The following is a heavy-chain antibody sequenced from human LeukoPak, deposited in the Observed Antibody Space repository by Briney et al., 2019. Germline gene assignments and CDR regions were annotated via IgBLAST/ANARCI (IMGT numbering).Heavy chain of an antibody. CDR3: ARDGGPYSSGAFDI. V-gene: IGHV1-18*01. D-gene: IGHD3-16*01. CDR2: ISAYNGNT. CDR1: GYTFTSYG. Sequence: ASVKVSCKASGYTFTSYGISWVRQAPGQGLEWMGWISAYNGNTNYAQKLQGRVTMTTDTSTSTAYMELRSLRSEDTAVYYCARDGGPYSSGAFDIWGQGTMVTVSS. J-gene: IGHJ3*02.